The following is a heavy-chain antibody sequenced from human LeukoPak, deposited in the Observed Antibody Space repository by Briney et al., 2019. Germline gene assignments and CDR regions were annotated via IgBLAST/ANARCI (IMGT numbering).Heavy chain of an antibody. Sequence: GGSLRLSCAASGFTFSYFEMNWVRQAPGKGLELVSYISSSGSTKYYADSVKGRFTISRDNAKNTLYLQMNSLTAEDTAIYYCAREGKYYGSGSHRDGFDIWGQGTMVTVSS. CDR1: GFTFSYFE. J-gene: IGHJ3*02. D-gene: IGHD3-10*01. CDR3: AREGKYYGSGSHRDGFDI. CDR2: ISSSGSTK. V-gene: IGHV3-48*03.